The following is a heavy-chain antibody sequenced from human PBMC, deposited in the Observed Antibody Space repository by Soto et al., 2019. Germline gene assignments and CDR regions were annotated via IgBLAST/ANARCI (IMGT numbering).Heavy chain of an antibody. V-gene: IGHV3-23*01. CDR1: GFTFGNYG. D-gene: IGHD2-2*01. J-gene: IGHJ4*01. CDR3: ANRVEISTSYFFDS. CDR2: VSGSGSST. Sequence: EVQLLESGGGLVQPGGSLRLSCAASGFTFGNYGMVWVRQAPGKGLEWVSGVSGSGSSTYYTDSVKGRLTISRDNSKNTVYLQKDSLRAKDTAIYYCANRVEISTSYFFDSWGRGTIVTVSS.